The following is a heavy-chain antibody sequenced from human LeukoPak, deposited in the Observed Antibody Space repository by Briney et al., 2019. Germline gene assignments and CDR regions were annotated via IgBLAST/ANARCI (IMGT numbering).Heavy chain of an antibody. CDR3: ARDSDDSSGYYSN. Sequence: SETLSLTCTVSGSSISSYYWSWIRQPPGKGLEWIGYIYYSGSTNYNPSLKSRVTISVDTSKNQFSLKLSSVTAADTAVYYCARDSDDSSGYYSNWGQGTLVTVSS. CDR2: IYYSGST. CDR1: GSSISSYY. D-gene: IGHD3-22*01. V-gene: IGHV4-59*01. J-gene: IGHJ4*02.